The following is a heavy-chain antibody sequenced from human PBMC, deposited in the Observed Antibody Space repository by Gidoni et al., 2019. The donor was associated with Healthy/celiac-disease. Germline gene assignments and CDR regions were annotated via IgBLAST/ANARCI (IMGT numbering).Heavy chain of an antibody. CDR1: GGSFSGYY. CDR2: INHSGST. CDR3: ARGGRVRGFPHSRYNWFDP. V-gene: IGHV4-34*01. D-gene: IGHD3-10*01. Sequence: QVQLQQWGAGLLKPSETLSLTCAVYGGSFSGYYWSWIRQPPGKGLEWIGEINHSGSTNYNPSLKSRVTISVDTSKNQFSLKLSSVTAADTAVYYCARGGRVRGFPHSRYNWFDPWGQGTLVTVSS. J-gene: IGHJ5*02.